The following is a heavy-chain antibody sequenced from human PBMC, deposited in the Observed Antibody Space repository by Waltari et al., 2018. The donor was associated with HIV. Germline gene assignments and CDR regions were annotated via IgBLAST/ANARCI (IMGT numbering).Heavy chain of an antibody. V-gene: IGHV4-4*02. D-gene: IGHD5-18*01. CDR1: GGSISSSNW. CDR3: ANVLRGYSYGLINDAFDL. J-gene: IGHJ3*01. Sequence: QVQLQESGPGLVKPSGTLSLTCVVSGGSISSSNWWSWVRQPPGKRLEWIGEIYHSGSTSYNPSLNNRVTISIDKSKNQFSLKLSSVTAADTAVYYCANVLRGYSYGLINDAFDLWGQGIKVTVSS. CDR2: IYHSGST.